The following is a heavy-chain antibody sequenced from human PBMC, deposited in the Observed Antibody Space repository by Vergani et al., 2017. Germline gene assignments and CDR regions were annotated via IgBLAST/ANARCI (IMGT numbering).Heavy chain of an antibody. D-gene: IGHD3-10*01. V-gene: IGHV4-38-2*01. J-gene: IGHJ5*02. Sequence: QVQLLESGPGLLKPSETLSLTCPVSGYSITNGHYWGWIRQPPWRGLEWIGSIYHTGSAYYNPSLKSRVTVSVDTSMNQVSLKLNSVTAADTAVYYCVRTVALWFGETKDGGWFDPWGQGTLVTVTS. CDR3: VRTVALWFGETKDGGWFDP. CDR1: GYSITNGHY. CDR2: IYHTGSA.